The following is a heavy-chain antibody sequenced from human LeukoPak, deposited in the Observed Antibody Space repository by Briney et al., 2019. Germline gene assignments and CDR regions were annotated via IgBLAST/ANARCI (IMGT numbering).Heavy chain of an antibody. J-gene: IGHJ4*02. CDR2: ISTGSSTI. CDR3: ARDAVLRNIAAAGYFDY. D-gene: IGHD6-13*01. Sequence: GGSLRLSCAASGFTFSSYSMNWVRQAPGKGLEWVSYISTGSSTIYYADSVKGRFTISRDNAKNSLYLQMNSLRAEDTALYYCARDAVLRNIAAAGYFDYWGQGTLVTVSS. CDR1: GFTFSSYS. V-gene: IGHV3-48*01.